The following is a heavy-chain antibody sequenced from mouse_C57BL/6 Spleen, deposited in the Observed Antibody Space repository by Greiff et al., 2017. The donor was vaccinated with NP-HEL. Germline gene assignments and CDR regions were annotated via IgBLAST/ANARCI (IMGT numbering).Heavy chain of an antibody. CDR3: ARSYPPKNYFDY. D-gene: IGHD2-10*01. J-gene: IGHJ2*01. V-gene: IGHV5-9*01. CDR2: ISGGGGNT. Sequence: DVKLVESGGGLVKPGGSLKLSCAASGFTFSSYTMSWVRQTPEKRLEWVATISGGGGNTYYPDSVKGRFTISRDNAKNTLYLQMSSLRSEDTALYYCARSYPPKNYFDYWGQGTTLTVSS. CDR1: GFTFSSYT.